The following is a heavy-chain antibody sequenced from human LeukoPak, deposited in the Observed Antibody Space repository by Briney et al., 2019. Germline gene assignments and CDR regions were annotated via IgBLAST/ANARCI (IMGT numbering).Heavy chain of an antibody. J-gene: IGHJ6*02. V-gene: IGHV1-69*13. CDR3: ARSYGDRYYYYYAMDV. CDR1: GGTFGSYA. D-gene: IGHD4-17*01. CDR2: IIPIFGTA. Sequence: SVKVSSKASGGTFGSYAISWVRQAPGQGLEWMGGIIPIFGTANYAQKFQGRVTITADESTSTAYMELSSLRSEDTAVYYCARSYGDRYYYYYAMDVWGQGTTVTVSS.